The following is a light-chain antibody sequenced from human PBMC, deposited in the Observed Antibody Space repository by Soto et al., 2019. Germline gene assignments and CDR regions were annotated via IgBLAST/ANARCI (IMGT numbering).Light chain of an antibody. Sequence: QSALTQPPSPSGSPGQSVTISCTGTRSDVGAYNYVSWYQQYPGKAPKLMIYEVSKRPSGVPDRFSGSKSGKTASLTVSGLQPEDEADYYCTSYAGSNIWVFGGGTKLTVL. V-gene: IGLV2-8*01. J-gene: IGLJ3*02. CDR1: RSDVGAYNY. CDR2: EVS. CDR3: TSYAGSNIWV.